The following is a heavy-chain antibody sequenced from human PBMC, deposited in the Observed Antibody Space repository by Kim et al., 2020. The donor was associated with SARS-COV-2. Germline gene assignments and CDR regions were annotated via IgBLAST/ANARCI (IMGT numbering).Heavy chain of an antibody. J-gene: IGHJ6*02. Sequence: VKGRLSITRDNSENTLYLQMNSLRAEDTAVYYCAKSVATIRYYYYGMDVWGQGTTVTVSS. D-gene: IGHD5-12*01. CDR3: AKSVATIRYYYYGMDV. V-gene: IGHV3-30*02.